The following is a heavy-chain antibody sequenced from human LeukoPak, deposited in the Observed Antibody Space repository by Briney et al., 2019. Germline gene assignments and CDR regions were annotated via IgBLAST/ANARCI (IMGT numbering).Heavy chain of an antibody. J-gene: IGHJ5*01. CDR2: LDRDGTTT. Sequence: GGSLRLSCAVSGFTVSSNYMSWVRQAPGKGLEWVSRLDRDGTTTSYADSVYGRFTISRDNAKSTLYLQMRSLRAEDTAVYYCVRDTENIGYDAFEFWGHGTLVTVSS. V-gene: IGHV3-74*01. CDR3: VRDTENIGYDAFEF. D-gene: IGHD2/OR15-2a*01. CDR1: GFTVSSNY.